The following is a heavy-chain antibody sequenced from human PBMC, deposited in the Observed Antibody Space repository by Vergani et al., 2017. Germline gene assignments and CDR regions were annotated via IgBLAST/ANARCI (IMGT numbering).Heavy chain of an antibody. CDR2: ISYDGSNK. D-gene: IGHD1-14*01. J-gene: IGHJ4*02. Sequence: QVQLVESGGGVVQPGRSLRLSCAASGFTFSSYGMHWVRQAPGKGLEWVAVISYDGSNKYYAGSVKGRFTISRDNSKNTLYLQMNSLRAEDTAVYYCAKSPGAEWEPAGDYFDYWGQGTLVTVSS. V-gene: IGHV3-30*18. CDR1: GFTFSSYG. CDR3: AKSPGAEWEPAGDYFDY.